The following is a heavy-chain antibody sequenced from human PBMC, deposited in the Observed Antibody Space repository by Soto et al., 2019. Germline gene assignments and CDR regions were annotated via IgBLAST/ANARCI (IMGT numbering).Heavy chain of an antibody. CDR2: IIPIIGTA. CDR3: AKSFCSSSSCFFVWVDP. Sequence: SVKVSCKASGGTFSSYAISWVRQAPGQGLEWMGGIIPIIGTANYAQKFQGRVTITADNSKNTLFLEMNNLRVDDTAIYYCAKSFCSSSSCFFVWVDPWGPGTLVTVSS. V-gene: IGHV1-69*06. J-gene: IGHJ5*02. CDR1: GGTFSSYA. D-gene: IGHD2-2*01.